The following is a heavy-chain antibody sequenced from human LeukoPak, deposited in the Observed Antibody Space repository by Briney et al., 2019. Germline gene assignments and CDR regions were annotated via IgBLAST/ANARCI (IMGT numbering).Heavy chain of an antibody. V-gene: IGHV3-21*01. CDR2: ISSSSSYI. CDR1: GFTFSSYS. J-gene: IGHJ5*02. Sequence: GGSLRLSCAASGFTFSSYSMNWVRQAPGKGLEWVSSISSSSSYIYYADSVKGRFTISRDNAKNSLYLQMNSLRAEDTAVYYCARDRWAAGKLIGTGANWVDPWGQGTLVTVSS. CDR3: ARDRWAAGKLIGTGANWVDP. D-gene: IGHD6-13*01.